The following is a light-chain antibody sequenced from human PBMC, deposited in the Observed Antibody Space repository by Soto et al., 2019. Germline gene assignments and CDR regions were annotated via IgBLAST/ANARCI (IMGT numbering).Light chain of an antibody. Sequence: ILLTQSPASLSVSPGDRATLSCRASQGVSSNLAWHQQRPGQAPRLLIYGASTRATGVPARFSGGGSGTEFTLTISSVEPEDFGVYYCQQRSDWPPITFGQGTRLEI. CDR1: QGVSSN. V-gene: IGKV3D-15*01. CDR3: QQRSDWPPIT. CDR2: GAS. J-gene: IGKJ5*01.